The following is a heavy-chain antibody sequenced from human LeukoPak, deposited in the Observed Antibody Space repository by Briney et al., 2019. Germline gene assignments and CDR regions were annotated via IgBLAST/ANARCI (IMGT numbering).Heavy chain of an antibody. D-gene: IGHD1-26*01. CDR3: ARATRWSFDS. V-gene: IGHV3-7*04. CDR1: GF. Sequence: GGSLRLSCGASGFLVWVRQTPGSGLEWGAYINPDGSQKFYVASIEGRFTISRDNAQSSLYLQMDSLRGEDSARYYCARATRWSFDSWGLGSLVTVSS. J-gene: IGHJ4*02. CDR2: INPDGSQK.